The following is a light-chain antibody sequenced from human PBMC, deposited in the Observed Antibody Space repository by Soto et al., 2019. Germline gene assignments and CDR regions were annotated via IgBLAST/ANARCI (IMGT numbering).Light chain of an antibody. J-gene: IGKJ4*01. CDR3: QQYNNWPLT. V-gene: IGKV3-15*01. Sequence: EIVMTQSPATLSVSPGERATLSCRASQSVSSNLAWYQQKPGQAPRLLIYGASTSATGSPARFSGSRSGTEFTLTISSLQSEDFAVYYCQQYNNWPLTFGGGTKVEIK. CDR2: GAS. CDR1: QSVSSN.